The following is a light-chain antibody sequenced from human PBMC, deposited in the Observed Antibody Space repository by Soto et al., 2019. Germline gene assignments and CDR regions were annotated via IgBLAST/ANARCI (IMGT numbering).Light chain of an antibody. J-gene: IGKJ2*01. CDR2: AAS. CDR1: QSISSY. CDR3: QQTYSSPYT. V-gene: IGKV1-39*01. Sequence: DIQMTLSPSSLSASVGDRVTITCRASQSISSYLNWYQQRPGKAPNLLIYAASSLRSGVPSRFSGSGSGTDFTLTISSLQPEDFATYYCQQTYSSPYTFGQGTNVEIK.